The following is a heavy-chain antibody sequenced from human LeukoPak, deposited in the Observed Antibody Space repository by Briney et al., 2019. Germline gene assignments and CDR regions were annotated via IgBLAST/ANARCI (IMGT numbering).Heavy chain of an antibody. D-gene: IGHD3-16*01. CDR3: AKAVSNYWYFDL. V-gene: IGHV3-23*01. CDR2: ISGSGGST. Sequence: SGGPLRLSCAASGFTFSSYAMSWVRQAPGKGLEWVSAISGSGGSTYYADSVKGRFTISRDNSKNTLYLQMNSLRAEDTAVYYCAKAVSNYWYFDLWGRGTLVTVSS. J-gene: IGHJ2*01. CDR1: GFTFSSYA.